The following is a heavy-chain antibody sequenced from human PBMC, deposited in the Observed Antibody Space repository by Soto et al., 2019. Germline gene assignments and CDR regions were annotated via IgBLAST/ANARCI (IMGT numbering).Heavy chain of an antibody. CDR1: GYTFTSYG. Sequence: ASVKVSCKASGYTFTSYGISWVRQAPGQGLEWMGWISAYNGNTNYAQKLQGRVTMTTDTSTSTAYMELRSLRSDDTAVYYCARDGGVATIDYYYYGMDVWGQGTTVTVSS. CDR3: ARDGGVATIDYYYYGMDV. V-gene: IGHV1-18*01. CDR2: ISAYNGNT. D-gene: IGHD5-12*01. J-gene: IGHJ6*02.